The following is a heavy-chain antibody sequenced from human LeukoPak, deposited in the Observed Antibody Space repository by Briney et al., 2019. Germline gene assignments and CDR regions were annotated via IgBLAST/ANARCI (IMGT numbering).Heavy chain of an antibody. V-gene: IGHV1-18*04. Sequence: ASVKVSFKASGYTFTIYGLSWVRQAPGQGLEWMGWISAYNGNTNYAQKLQGRVTMTTDTSTSTAFMELRSLRSDDTAAYYCARYLGGSSAFDIWGQGTMVTVSS. CDR3: ARYLGGSSAFDI. CDR1: GYTFTIYG. J-gene: IGHJ3*02. CDR2: ISAYNGNT. D-gene: IGHD2-15*01.